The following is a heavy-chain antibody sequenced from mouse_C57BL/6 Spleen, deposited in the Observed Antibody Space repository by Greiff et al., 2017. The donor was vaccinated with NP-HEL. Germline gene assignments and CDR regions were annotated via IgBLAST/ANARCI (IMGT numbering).Heavy chain of an antibody. CDR1: GFTFSDYY. V-gene: IGHV5-16*01. CDR3: AREQQLRPCVVFDY. Sequence: EVMLVESEGGLVQPGSSMKLSCTASGFTFSDYYMAWVRQVPEKGLEWVANINYDGSSTYYLDSLKSRFIISRDNAKNILYLQMSSLKSEDTATYYCAREQQLRPCVVFDYWGQGTTLTVSS. D-gene: IGHD3-2*02. J-gene: IGHJ2*01. CDR2: INYDGSST.